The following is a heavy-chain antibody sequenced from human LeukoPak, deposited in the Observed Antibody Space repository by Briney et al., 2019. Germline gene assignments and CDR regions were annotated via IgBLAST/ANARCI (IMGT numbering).Heavy chain of an antibody. CDR2: ISGSGGST. Sequence: ETLSLTCAVYGGSFSGYYWSWVRQAPGKGLEWVSAISGSGGSTYYADSVKGRFTISRDNSKNTLYLQMNSLRAEDTAVYYCAKTATYYYDSSGYYLGYWGQGTLVTVSS. CDR1: GGSFSGYY. CDR3: AKTATYYYDSSGYYLGY. J-gene: IGHJ4*02. D-gene: IGHD3-22*01. V-gene: IGHV3-23*01.